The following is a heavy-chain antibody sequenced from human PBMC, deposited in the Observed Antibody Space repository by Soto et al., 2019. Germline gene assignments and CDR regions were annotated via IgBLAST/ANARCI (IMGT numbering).Heavy chain of an antibody. D-gene: IGHD3-10*01. CDR3: SRLRGVLEEFDY. CDR2: ISGSGGST. Sequence: EVQLLESGGGLVQPGGSLRLSCAASGFTFSSYAMSWVRQAPGKGLEWVSAISGSGGSTYYADSVKGRFSISRDNSKNTLYLQMNSLRAEDTAVYYCSRLRGVLEEFDYWGQGTLVTVSS. V-gene: IGHV3-23*01. CDR1: GFTFSSYA. J-gene: IGHJ4*02.